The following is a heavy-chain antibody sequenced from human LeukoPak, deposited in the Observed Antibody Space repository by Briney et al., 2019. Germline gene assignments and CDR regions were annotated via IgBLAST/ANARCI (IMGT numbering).Heavy chain of an antibody. J-gene: IGHJ6*03. CDR3: ASRPISGGGYDMNYYYHYMDV. V-gene: IGHV1-69*06. CDR2: IIPIFGTA. Sequence: SVKVSCKASGGTFSSYAISWVRQAPGQGLEWMGGIIPIFGTANYTQKFQGRVTMTADKSTSTAFMELSSLRSEDTAVYYCASRPISGGGYDMNYYYHYMDVWGQGATVTVSS. D-gene: IGHD5-12*01. CDR1: GGTFSSYA.